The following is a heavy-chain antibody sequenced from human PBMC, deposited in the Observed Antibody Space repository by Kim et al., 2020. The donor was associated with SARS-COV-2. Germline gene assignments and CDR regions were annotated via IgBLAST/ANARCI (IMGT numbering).Heavy chain of an antibody. Sequence: SETLSLTCTVSGGSISSGGYYWSWIRQHPGKGLEWIGYIYYSGSTYYNPSLKSRVTISVDTSKNQFSLKLSSVTAADTAVYYCARVHYDSSGYSYGMDVWGQGTTVTVSS. CDR2: IYYSGST. CDR3: ARVHYDSSGYSYGMDV. V-gene: IGHV4-31*03. CDR1: GGSISSGGYY. D-gene: IGHD3-22*01. J-gene: IGHJ6*02.